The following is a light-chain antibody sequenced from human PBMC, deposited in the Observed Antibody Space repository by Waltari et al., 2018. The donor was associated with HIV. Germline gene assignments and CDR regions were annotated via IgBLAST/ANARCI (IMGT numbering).Light chain of an antibody. V-gene: IGLV1-40*01. CDR1: SSNIGAGYD. J-gene: IGLJ2*01. CDR2: GNS. CDR3: QSYDSSLSAVV. Sequence: QSVLTQPPSVSGAPGQRVHISCTGRSSNIGAGYDVHWYQQLPGTAPKLLIYGNSNRPSGVPDRFSGSKSGTSASLAITGLQAEDEADYYCQSYDSSLSAVVFGGGTKLTVL.